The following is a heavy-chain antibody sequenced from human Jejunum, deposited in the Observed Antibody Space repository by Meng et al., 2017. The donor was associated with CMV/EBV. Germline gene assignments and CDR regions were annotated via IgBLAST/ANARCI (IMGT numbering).Heavy chain of an antibody. J-gene: IGHJ4*02. Sequence: LSCAASGFTFSSYSMNWVRQAPGKGLEWVSSISSSSSYIYYADSVKGRFTISRDNAKNSLYLQMNSLRAEDTAVYYCARSPPSGSYNYWGQGTLAPSPQ. CDR3: ARSPPSGSYNY. V-gene: IGHV3-21*01. CDR1: GFTFSSYS. D-gene: IGHD1-26*01. CDR2: ISSSSSYI.